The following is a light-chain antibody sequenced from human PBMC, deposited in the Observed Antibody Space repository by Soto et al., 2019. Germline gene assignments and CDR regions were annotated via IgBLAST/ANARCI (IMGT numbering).Light chain of an antibody. CDR3: MQALQSPLT. V-gene: IGKV2-28*01. CDR2: LGS. Sequence: DIVMTQSPLSLPVTPGEPASISCRSSQSLLHSDGYNYLDWFLQRPGQSPQLLIYLGSSRASGVPDRFSGSGSGTDFTMKISRVEAEDVGVYYSMQALQSPLTFGGGTKGDI. CDR1: QSLLHSDGYNY. J-gene: IGKJ4*01.